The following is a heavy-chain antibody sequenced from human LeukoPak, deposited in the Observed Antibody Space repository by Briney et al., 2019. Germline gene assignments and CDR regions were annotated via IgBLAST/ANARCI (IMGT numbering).Heavy chain of an antibody. Sequence: GASVKVSCKASGGTVSSYAISWVRQAPGQGLEWMGGIIPIFGTANYAQKFQGRVTITADESTSTAYMELSSLRSEDTAVYYCASGPIYCSGGSCHQYYFDYWGQGTLVTVSS. D-gene: IGHD2-15*01. V-gene: IGHV1-69*01. J-gene: IGHJ4*02. CDR3: ASGPIYCSGGSCHQYYFDY. CDR2: IIPIFGTA. CDR1: GGTVSSYA.